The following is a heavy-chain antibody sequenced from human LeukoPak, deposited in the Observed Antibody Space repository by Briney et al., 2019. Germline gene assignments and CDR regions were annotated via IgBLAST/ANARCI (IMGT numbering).Heavy chain of an antibody. Sequence: GGSLRLSCAASRITFNSYAMSWVRLAPGKGLEWVSAISGSGGSTYYADSVKGRFTISRDNSKNTLYLQMNSLRAEDTAVYYCAKVGTVYYFDYWGQGTLVTVSS. D-gene: IGHD4-17*01. CDR2: ISGSGGST. J-gene: IGHJ4*02. CDR3: AKVGTVYYFDY. V-gene: IGHV3-23*01. CDR1: RITFNSYA.